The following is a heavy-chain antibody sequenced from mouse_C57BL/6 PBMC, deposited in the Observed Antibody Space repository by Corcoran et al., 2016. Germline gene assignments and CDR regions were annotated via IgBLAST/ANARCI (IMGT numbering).Heavy chain of an antibody. CDR1: GYTFTTYG. D-gene: IGHD1-1*01. CDR2: INTYSGVP. J-gene: IGHJ2*01. Sequence: QIQLVQSGPELKKPGETVKISCKASGYTFTTYGMSWVKQAPGKGLKWMGWINTYSGVPTYADDFKGRFAFSLETSASTAYLQINNLKNEDTATYFCARPTVVATDYFDYWGQGTTLTVSS. CDR3: ARPTVVATDYFDY. V-gene: IGHV9-3*01.